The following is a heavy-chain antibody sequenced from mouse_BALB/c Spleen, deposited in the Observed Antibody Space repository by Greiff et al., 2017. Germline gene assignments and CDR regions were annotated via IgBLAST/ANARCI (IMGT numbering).Heavy chain of an antibody. D-gene: IGHD2-10*02. CDR1: GYTFTSYD. CDR3: ARKYGNAYYAMDY. J-gene: IGHJ4*01. CDR2: IYPGDGST. V-gene: IGHV1S56*01. Sequence: VQLQESGPELVKPGASVKISCKASGYTFTSYDINWVKQRPGQGLEWIGWIYPGDGSTNYNEKFKGKATLTADKSSSTAYMQLSSLTSEDSAVFFCARKYGNAYYAMDYWGQGTSVTGSA.